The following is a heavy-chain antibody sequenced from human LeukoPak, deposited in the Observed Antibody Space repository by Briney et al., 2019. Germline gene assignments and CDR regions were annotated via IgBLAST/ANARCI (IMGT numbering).Heavy chain of an antibody. J-gene: IGHJ4*02. CDR3: ARAGYCGSTSCFDPDREYFDY. V-gene: IGHV4-34*01. D-gene: IGHD2-2*01. Sequence: SETQSLNCAVNGGSFSGYYWTWIRLPPGKGLEWIGEINQSGSTNFNPSLKSRVIISIDTSKDQFSLKLSSVTAADTAVYYCARAGYCGSTSCFDPDREYFDYWGQGTLVTVSS. CDR1: GGSFSGYY. CDR2: INQSGST.